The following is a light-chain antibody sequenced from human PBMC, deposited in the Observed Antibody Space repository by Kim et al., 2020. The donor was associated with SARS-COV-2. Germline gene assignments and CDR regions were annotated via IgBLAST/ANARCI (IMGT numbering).Light chain of an antibody. CDR3: QHSYSPPYS. Sequence: SATVGDRVTITCRASQNIRFNLNWYQQIPGKAPKVLIYDASTLLSGVPSRFSGSGSGTDFTLTISSLQPEDFATYYCQHSYSPPYSFGKGTKLEIK. CDR1: QNIRFN. V-gene: IGKV1-39*01. J-gene: IGKJ2*03. CDR2: DAS.